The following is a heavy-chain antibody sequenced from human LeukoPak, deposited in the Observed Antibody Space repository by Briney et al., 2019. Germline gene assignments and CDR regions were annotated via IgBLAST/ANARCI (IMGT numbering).Heavy chain of an antibody. D-gene: IGHD6-13*01. CDR3: ARVPTSQYSSSWYVEAPINWFDP. CDR1: GFTFNDYW. CDR2: INTDGSRI. J-gene: IGHJ5*02. V-gene: IGHV3-74*01. Sequence: GGSLRLSCAASGFTFNDYWMHWVRQAPGQGLVWVSRINTDGSRIYYADSVKGRFTISRDNAKNTVYLEMNSLRAEDTAVYYCARVPTSQYSSSWYVEAPINWFDPWGQGTLVTVSS.